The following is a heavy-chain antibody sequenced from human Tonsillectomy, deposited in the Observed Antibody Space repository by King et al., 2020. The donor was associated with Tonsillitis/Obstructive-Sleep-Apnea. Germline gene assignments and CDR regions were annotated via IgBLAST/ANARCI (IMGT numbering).Heavy chain of an antibody. V-gene: IGHV3-15*01. Sequence: VQLVESGGGLLKPGGSLRLSCVVSGFTFSNAWMSWVRQAPGKGLEWVGRIKSKTDGGTTDYAAPVKGRFTISRDDSKHTLYLQMNSLKTEDTDMYYCTGRNQFDYWGQGTLVTVSS. CDR2: IKSKTDGGTT. CDR3: TGRNQFDY. J-gene: IGHJ4*02. D-gene: IGHD1-14*01. CDR1: GFTFSNAW.